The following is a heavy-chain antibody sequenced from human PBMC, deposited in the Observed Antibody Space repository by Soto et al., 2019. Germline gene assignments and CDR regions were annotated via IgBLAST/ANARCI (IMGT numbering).Heavy chain of an antibody. J-gene: IGHJ3*02. CDR2: ISYDGSNK. CDR1: GFTFSSYA. CDR3: ARDRLYAFDI. D-gene: IGHD6-25*01. V-gene: IGHV3-30-3*01. Sequence: QVQLVESGGGVVQPGRSLRLSCAASGFTFSSYAMHWVRQAPGKGLEWVAVISYDGSNKYYADSVKGRFTISRDNSKNTLYLQMNSLRAEDTAVYYCARDRLYAFDIWGQGTMVTASS.